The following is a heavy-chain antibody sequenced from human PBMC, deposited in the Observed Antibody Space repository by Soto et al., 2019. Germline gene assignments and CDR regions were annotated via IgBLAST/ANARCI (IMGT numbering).Heavy chain of an antibody. D-gene: IGHD2-2*01. CDR3: ARVIRSSTRYYYGMDV. V-gene: IGHV1-69*06. CDR2: IIPIFGTA. J-gene: IGHJ6*02. Sequence: QVQLVQSGAEVKKPGSSVKVSCKASGGTFSSYAISWVRQAPGQGLEWVGGIIPIFGTANYEQKFQGRVTITADKSTSTDYMELSSLRSEDTAVYYCARVIRSSTRYYYGMDVWGQGTTVTVSS. CDR1: GGTFSSYA.